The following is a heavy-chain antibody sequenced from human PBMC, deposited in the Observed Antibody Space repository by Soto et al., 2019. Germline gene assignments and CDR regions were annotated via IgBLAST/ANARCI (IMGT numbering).Heavy chain of an antibody. D-gene: IGHD6-19*01. V-gene: IGHV3-30*18. CDR1: GFTFSSYG. J-gene: IGHJ2*01. CDR2: ISYDGSNK. CDR3: ANAGAGYSRGWYFGWYFDL. Sequence: QVKLVESGGGVVQPGRSMRLSCAASGFTFSSYGMHWVRQAPGKGLVRVAVISYDGSNKYYADSVKGRFTISSDNSKNTLYLQMNSLRAEDTAVYYCANAGAGYSRGWYFGWYFDLWGRGTLVTVSS.